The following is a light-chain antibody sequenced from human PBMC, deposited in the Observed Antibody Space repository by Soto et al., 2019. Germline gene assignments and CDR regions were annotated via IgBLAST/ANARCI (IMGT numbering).Light chain of an antibody. Sequence: LTQSPGTLSLSPGERATLSCRASESVSDNYLAWYQQRSGQAPRLVIYGASSRASAVPDRFSGSGSGADFTLTISRLEPEDFAVYYCQQYGSSPLTFGGGTKVEIK. CDR3: QQYGSSPLT. CDR2: GAS. V-gene: IGKV3-20*01. CDR1: ESVSDNY. J-gene: IGKJ4*01.